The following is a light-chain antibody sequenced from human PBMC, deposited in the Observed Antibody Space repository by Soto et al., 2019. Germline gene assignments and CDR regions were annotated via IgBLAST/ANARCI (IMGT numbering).Light chain of an antibody. CDR2: HVT. J-gene: IGLJ1*01. CDR3: CSLTTSHTYV. Sequence: QSALTQPSSVSGSPGQSITISCTGTSSDIGHYDYVSWYQQHPGKAPKLMIYHVTYRPSGVSNRYSGSKSGNSASLTISGLQADDEADYYCCSLTTSHTYVFGSGTKVTVL. CDR1: SSDIGHYDY. V-gene: IGLV2-14*03.